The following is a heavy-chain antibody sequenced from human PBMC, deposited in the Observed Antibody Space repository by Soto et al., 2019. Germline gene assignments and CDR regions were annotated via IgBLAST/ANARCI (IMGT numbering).Heavy chain of an antibody. CDR1: GFPFSSYS. V-gene: IGHV3-48*02. J-gene: IGHJ4*02. CDR3: ARDPYYYDSSGYTHLDY. Sequence: GGSLRLSCAASGFPFSSYSMNWVRQAPGKGLEWVSYISSSSSTIYYADSVKGRFTISRDNAKNSLYLQMNSLRDEDTAVYYCARDPYYYDSSGYTHLDYWGQGTLVTVS. D-gene: IGHD3-22*01. CDR2: ISSSSSTI.